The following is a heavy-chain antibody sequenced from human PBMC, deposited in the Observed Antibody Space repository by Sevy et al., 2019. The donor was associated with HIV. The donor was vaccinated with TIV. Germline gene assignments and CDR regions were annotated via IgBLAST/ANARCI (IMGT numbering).Heavy chain of an antibody. CDR2: ISWNSGNI. CDR3: AKGADYDFWSGSLFDY. Sequence: GGSLRLSCAASGFTFDDYAMHWVRQAPGKGLEWVSGISWNSGNIGYADSVKGRFTISRDNAKNSLYLQMNSLRAEDMAFYYCAKGADYDFWSGSLFDYWGQGTLVTVSS. CDR1: GFTFDDYA. D-gene: IGHD3-3*01. V-gene: IGHV3-9*03. J-gene: IGHJ4*02.